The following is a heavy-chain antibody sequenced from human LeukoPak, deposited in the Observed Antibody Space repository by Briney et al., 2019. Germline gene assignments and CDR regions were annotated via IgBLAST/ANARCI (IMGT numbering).Heavy chain of an antibody. CDR1: GYTFTSYA. D-gene: IGHD2-2*01. V-gene: IGHV1-2*02. CDR2: ISPKSGDT. CDR3: ASTSSRNRYYYYYYMDV. Sequence: ASVKVSCKASGYTFTSYAMHWVRQAPGQGLEWMGWISPKSGDTNYAQKFQGRVTMTRDTSTITAYMELSRLRSDDTAVYYCASTSSRNRYYYYYYMDVWGKGTTVTVSS. J-gene: IGHJ6*03.